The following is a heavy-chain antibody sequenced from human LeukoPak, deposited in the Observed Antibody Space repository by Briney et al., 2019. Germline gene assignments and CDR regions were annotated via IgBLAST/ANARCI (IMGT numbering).Heavy chain of an antibody. CDR3: ARDPLTDYGDYWAFDI. CDR1: GRSINRYY. D-gene: IGHD4-17*01. V-gene: IGHV4-4*07. CDR2: IYTSGST. J-gene: IGHJ3*02. Sequence: PSDTLSLTCTVCGRSINRYYWLWLRQPARKELEWIGRIYTSGSTNYNPSFKSRVTMSVDTSKNQFSLKLSSVTAADTAVYYCARDPLTDYGDYWAFDIWGQGTMVTVSS.